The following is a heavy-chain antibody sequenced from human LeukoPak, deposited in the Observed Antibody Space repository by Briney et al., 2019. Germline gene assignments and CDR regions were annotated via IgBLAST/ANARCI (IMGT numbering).Heavy chain of an antibody. CDR1: GGTFSSYA. CDR3: ARDPQSDCSSTSCYEPFDY. J-gene: IGHJ4*02. CDR2: IIPIFGTA. Sequence: ASVTVSCKASGGTFSSYAISWVRQAPGQGLEWMGGIIPIFGTANYAQKFQGRVTITADESTSTAYMELSSLRSEDTAVYYCARDPQSDCSSTSCYEPFDYWGQGTLVTVSS. D-gene: IGHD2-2*01. V-gene: IGHV1-69*13.